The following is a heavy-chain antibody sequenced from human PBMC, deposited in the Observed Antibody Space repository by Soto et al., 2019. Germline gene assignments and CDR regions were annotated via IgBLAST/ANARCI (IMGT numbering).Heavy chain of an antibody. J-gene: IGHJ2*01. CDR2: IIPIFGTA. V-gene: IGHV1-69*01. CDR3: ARDRADCTNGVCYTEDWYFDL. D-gene: IGHD2-8*01. Sequence: QVQLVQSGAEVKKPGSSVKVSCKASGGTFSSCAISWVRQAPGQGLEWMGGIIPIFGTANYAQKFQGRVTITADESTSTAYMELSSLRSEDTAVYYCARDRADCTNGVCYTEDWYFDLWGRGTLVTVSS. CDR1: GGTFSSCA.